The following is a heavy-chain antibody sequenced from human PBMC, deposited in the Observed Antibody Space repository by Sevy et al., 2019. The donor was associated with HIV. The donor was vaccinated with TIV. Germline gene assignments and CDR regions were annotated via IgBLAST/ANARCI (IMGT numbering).Heavy chain of an antibody. D-gene: IGHD3-16*01. V-gene: IGHV3-30-3*01. J-gene: IGHJ3*02. CDR1: GFTFNNIP. CDR3: VTERARSITFDI. Sequence: EGSLRLSCEASGFTFNNIPIHWVPQAPGKGLEWVAVVTFDGGSKYYADSVRGRFTVSRDNSKNTVYLQLNSLRAEDTAVYYCVTERARSITFDIWGQGTLVTVSS. CDR2: VTFDGGSK.